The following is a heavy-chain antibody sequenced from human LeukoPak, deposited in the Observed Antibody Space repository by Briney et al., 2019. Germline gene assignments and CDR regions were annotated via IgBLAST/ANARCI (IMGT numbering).Heavy chain of an antibody. CDR3: ARTYSSGWDY. CDR1: GGSISSSSYY. Sequence: ETLSLTCTVSGGSISSSSYYWGWIRQPPGKGLEWVSVIYSGGSTYYADSVKGRFTISRDNSKNTLYLQMNSLRAEDTAVYYCARTYSSGWDYWGQGTLVTVSS. J-gene: IGHJ4*02. D-gene: IGHD6-19*01. CDR2: IYSGGST. V-gene: IGHV3-53*01.